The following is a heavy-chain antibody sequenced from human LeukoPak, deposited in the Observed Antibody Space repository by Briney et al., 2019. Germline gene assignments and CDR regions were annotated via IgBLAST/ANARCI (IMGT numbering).Heavy chain of an antibody. CDR3: ARVGVAGTSQDDY. D-gene: IGHD6-19*01. Sequence: GASVKVSCKAFGGSFSSEAISWVRQAPGQGLEWMGGIIPIFGTANYAQNFQGRVTITTDESTSTAYMEVSSLRSEDTAVYYCARVGVAGTSQDDYWGQGTLVTVSS. J-gene: IGHJ4*02. CDR2: IIPIFGTA. V-gene: IGHV1-69*05. CDR1: GGSFSSEA.